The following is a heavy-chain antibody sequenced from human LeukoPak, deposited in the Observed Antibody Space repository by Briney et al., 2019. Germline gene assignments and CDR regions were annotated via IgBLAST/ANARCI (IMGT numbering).Heavy chain of an antibody. CDR1: GGSISSYY. D-gene: IGHD2-21*02. Sequence: PSETLSLTCTVSGGSISSYYWSWIRQPPGKGLEWIGYIYYSGSTNYNPSLKSRVTISVDTSKNQFSLKLSSVTAADTAVYYCARRGRRVTPPYNWFDPWGQGTLVTVSS. V-gene: IGHV4-59*12. CDR3: ARRGRRVTPPYNWFDP. CDR2: IYYSGST. J-gene: IGHJ5*02.